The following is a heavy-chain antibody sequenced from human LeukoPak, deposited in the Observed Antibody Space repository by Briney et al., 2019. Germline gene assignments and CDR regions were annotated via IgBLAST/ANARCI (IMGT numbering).Heavy chain of an antibody. CDR3: ARDFSLYYYGSGGAEDY. J-gene: IGHJ4*02. CDR2: ISAYNGNT. CDR1: GYTFTSYG. V-gene: IGHV1-18*01. D-gene: IGHD3-10*01. Sequence: GASVKVSCRASGYTFTSYGISWVRQAPGQGLEWMGWISAYNGNTNYAQKLQGRVTMTTDTSTSTAYMELRSLRSDDTAVYYCARDFSLYYYGSGGAEDYWGQGTLVTVSS.